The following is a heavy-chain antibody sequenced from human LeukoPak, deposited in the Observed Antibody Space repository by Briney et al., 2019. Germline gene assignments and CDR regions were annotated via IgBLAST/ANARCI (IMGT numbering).Heavy chain of an antibody. CDR2: IKQDGSEK. J-gene: IGHJ4*02. CDR3: ARDVFLFRVPPAPLDY. D-gene: IGHD3-10*02. Sequence: GGSLRLSCAASGFTLSSYWMSWVRQAPGKGLEWVANIKQDGSEKYYVDSVKGRFTISRDNAKPSLYLQMNTLRAEDTAVYYCARDVFLFRVPPAPLDYWGQGTLVTVSS. CDR1: GFTLSSYW. V-gene: IGHV3-7*03.